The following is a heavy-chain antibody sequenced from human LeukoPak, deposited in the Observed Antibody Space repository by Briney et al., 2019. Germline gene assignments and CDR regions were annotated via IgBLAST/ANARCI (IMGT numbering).Heavy chain of an antibody. V-gene: IGHV1-2*02. J-gene: IGHJ4*02. CDR2: IKPSNGDT. CDR1: GYNFSGHY. Sequence: ASVKVSCKVSGYNFSGHYMHWVRQAPGQGLEWMGWIKPSNGDTKYAQNFQGRVTMTRDTSISTAYMELSSLRSDDTAVYYCASPPLSSAMYYAHWGQGTLVTVSS. D-gene: IGHD1-26*01. CDR3: ASPPLSSAMYYAH.